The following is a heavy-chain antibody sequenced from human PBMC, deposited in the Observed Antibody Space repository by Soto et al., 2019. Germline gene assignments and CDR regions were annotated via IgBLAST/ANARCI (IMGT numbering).Heavy chain of an antibody. D-gene: IGHD2-21*02. CDR2: TIPILGIA. V-gene: IGHV1-69*02. CDR3: AGDDFDWRNYYYYYIDV. CDR1: GGTFSSYT. J-gene: IGHJ6*03. Sequence: QVQLVQSGAEVKKPGSSVKVSCKASGGTFSSYTISWVRQAPGQGLEWMGSTIPILGIAKYAQKFQGGVTITSDKSTRTADKERRRSMTDDTAVYYCAGDDFDWRNYYYYYIDVWGKGTTVTVSS.